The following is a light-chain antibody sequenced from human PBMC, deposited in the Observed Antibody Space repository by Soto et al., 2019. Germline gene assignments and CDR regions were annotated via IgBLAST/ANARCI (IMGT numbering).Light chain of an antibody. J-gene: IGLJ3*02. V-gene: IGLV8-61*01. Sequence: QTVVTQEPSFSVSPGGTVTLTCGLSSGSVSTSYYPTWIQQTPGHTPRTLIHSTNTRSSGVPDRFSGSILGNKAALTITGAQADDESDYYCVLYMGSGISMFGGGTKLTVL. CDR3: VLYMGSGISM. CDR2: STN. CDR1: SGSVSTSYY.